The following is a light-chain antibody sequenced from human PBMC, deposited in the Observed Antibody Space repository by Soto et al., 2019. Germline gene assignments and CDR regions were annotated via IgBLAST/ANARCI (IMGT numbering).Light chain of an antibody. Sequence: EIVMTQSPSSLSASVGDRVTITCRASQGISNNLAWYQQKPGKIPKLLIYAASTLASGVPARFSGSGSGTEFTLTISSLQPEDFATYYCQKYNSAPLTFGGGTKVEIK. V-gene: IGKV1-27*01. CDR2: AAS. CDR3: QKYNSAPLT. CDR1: QGISNN. J-gene: IGKJ4*01.